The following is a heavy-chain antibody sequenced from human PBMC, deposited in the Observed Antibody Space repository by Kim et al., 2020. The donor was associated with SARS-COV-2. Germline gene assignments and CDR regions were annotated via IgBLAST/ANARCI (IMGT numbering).Heavy chain of an antibody. D-gene: IGHD1-1*01. CDR3: AGGTTQYYGMDV. CDR1: GGSFNGYY. Sequence: SETLSLICAVYGGSFNGYYWSWIRQPPGKGLEWIGDIYYSGSTNYNPSLKSRVTISVDTSKNQFSLKLSSVTAVDTAVYYCAGGTTQYYGMDVWGQGTTVTVSS. CDR2: IYYSGST. J-gene: IGHJ6*02. V-gene: IGHV4-34*01.